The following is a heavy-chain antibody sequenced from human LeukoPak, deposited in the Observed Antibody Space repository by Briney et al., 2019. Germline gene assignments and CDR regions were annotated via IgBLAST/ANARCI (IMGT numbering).Heavy chain of an antibody. CDR1: GGSFSGYY. V-gene: IGHV4-34*01. CDR2: INHSGST. J-gene: IGHJ4*02. CDR3: ARGWQHHF. D-gene: IGHD6-13*01. Sequence: SETLSLTCSVSGGSFSGYYWSWIRQPPGKGLEWIGEINHSGSTNYNPSLKSRVTISVDTSKNQFSLKLSSVTAADTAVYYCARGWQHHFWGQATLVTVSS.